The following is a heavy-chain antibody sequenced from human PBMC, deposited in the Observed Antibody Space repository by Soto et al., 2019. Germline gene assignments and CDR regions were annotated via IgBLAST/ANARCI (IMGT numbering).Heavy chain of an antibody. V-gene: IGHV3-23*01. CDR2: ISGSGFKK. CDR1: GFIFENFG. J-gene: IGHJ5*02. D-gene: IGHD1-26*01. CDR3: AKNQGVELVPLATVDWFDP. Sequence: GGSLGLSCAASGFIFENFGMSWVRQAPGKGLEWISSISGSGFKKYYADSVKGRFTISRDNSKSTVYLELNNLSAEDTAVYHCAKNQGVELVPLATVDWFDPWGQGSVVTVSS.